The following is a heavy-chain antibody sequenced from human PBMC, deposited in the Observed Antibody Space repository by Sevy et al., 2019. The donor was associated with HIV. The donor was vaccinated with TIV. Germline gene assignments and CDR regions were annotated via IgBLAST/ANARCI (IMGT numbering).Heavy chain of an antibody. CDR1: GFTFSSYW. CDR3: ARVLYYDFWSGYYSMGFDY. J-gene: IGHJ4*02. Sequence: GGSLRLSCAASGFTFSSYWMSWVRQAPGKGLEWVANIKQEGSEKYYVDSVKGRFTISRDKAKNSLYLETNSLRAEDTAVYYCARVLYYDFWSGYYSMGFDYWGQGTLVTVSS. V-gene: IGHV3-7*01. CDR2: IKQEGSEK. D-gene: IGHD3-3*01.